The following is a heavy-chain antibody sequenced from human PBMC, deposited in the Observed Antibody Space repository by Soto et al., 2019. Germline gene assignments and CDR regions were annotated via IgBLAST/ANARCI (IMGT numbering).Heavy chain of an antibody. J-gene: IGHJ4*02. D-gene: IGHD2-8*01. CDR2: ISSSGNT. Sequence: SETLSLTCTVSDGSISNFYWSWIRQPPGKGLEWIGYISSSGNTNYNPSLKSRVSISVDTSKTQFSLNLTSVTAADTAVYYCARAPMVLTRSYFDSWGQGTPVTVPQ. V-gene: IGHV4-59*01. CDR1: DGSISNFY. CDR3: ARAPMVLTRSYFDS.